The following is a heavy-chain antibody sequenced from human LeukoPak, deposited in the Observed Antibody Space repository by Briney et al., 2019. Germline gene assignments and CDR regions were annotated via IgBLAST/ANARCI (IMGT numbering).Heavy chain of an antibody. V-gene: IGHV3-66*02. CDR1: EITFSSYT. J-gene: IGHJ4*02. CDR3: ARLPRY. Sequence: PGGSLRLSCVGSEITFSSYTMNWVRQAPGKGLEWVSVIYIDGSTYYADSVKGRFTISRDNSRNTLYLQMNSLRPEDTAVYYCARLPRYWGQGTLVTVSS. CDR2: IYIDGST.